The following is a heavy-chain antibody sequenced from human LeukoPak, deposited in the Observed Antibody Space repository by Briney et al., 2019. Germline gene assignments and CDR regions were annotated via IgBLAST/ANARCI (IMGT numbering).Heavy chain of an antibody. CDR1: GGTFISYA. CDR3: ARSRYCSGGSCYSVYFDY. CDR2: IIPIFGTA. J-gene: IGHJ4*02. D-gene: IGHD2-15*01. V-gene: IGHV1-69*13. Sequence: SVKVSCKASGGTFISYAISWVRQAPGQGLEWMGGIIPIFGTANYAQKFQGRVTITADESTSTAYMELSSLRSEDTAVYYCARSRYCSGGSCYSVYFDYWGQGTLVTVSS.